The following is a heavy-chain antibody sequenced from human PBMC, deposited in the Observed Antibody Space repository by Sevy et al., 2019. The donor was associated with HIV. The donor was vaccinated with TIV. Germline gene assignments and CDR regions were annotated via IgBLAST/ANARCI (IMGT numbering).Heavy chain of an antibody. CDR1: GFTFSSYA. Sequence: GGSLRLSCAASGFTFSSYAMHWVRQAPGKGLEWVAVISYDGSNKYYADSVKGRFTISRDNSKNTLYLQMNSLRAEDTAVYYCARDGPNSGSYYVDYFDYWGQGTLVTVSS. J-gene: IGHJ4*02. V-gene: IGHV3-30-3*01. CDR3: ARDGPNSGSYYVDYFDY. CDR2: ISYDGSNK. D-gene: IGHD1-26*01.